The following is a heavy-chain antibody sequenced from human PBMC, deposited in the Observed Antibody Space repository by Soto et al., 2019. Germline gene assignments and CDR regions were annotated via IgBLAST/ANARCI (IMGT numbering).Heavy chain of an antibody. V-gene: IGHV3-30*18. D-gene: IGHD6-13*01. CDR3: AKGYTKYSSTYFDL. J-gene: IGHJ4*02. Sequence: GGSLRLSCTASGFSFNTYGMHWVRQAPGKGLEWVAVVSYDGNKEFYADSVKGRFTISRDNSKNTLDLQMNSLSAEDSAVYYCAKGYTKYSSTYFDLWGQGTLVTVSS. CDR2: VSYDGNKE. CDR1: GFSFNTYG.